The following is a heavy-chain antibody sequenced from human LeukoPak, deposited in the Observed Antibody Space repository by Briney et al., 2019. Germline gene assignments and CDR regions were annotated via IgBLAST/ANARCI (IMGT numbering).Heavy chain of an antibody. CDR3: VRGRVGATNLDY. J-gene: IGHJ4*02. V-gene: IGHV4-59*01. Sequence: PSETLSLTCTVSGDSISSYYWGWIRQPPGKGLEWIGYIYYSGSTNYNPSLKSRVTISVDTSKNQFSLKLSSVTAADTAVYYCVRGRVGATNLDYWGQGTLVTVSS. CDR2: IYYSGST. CDR1: GDSISSYY. D-gene: IGHD1-26*01.